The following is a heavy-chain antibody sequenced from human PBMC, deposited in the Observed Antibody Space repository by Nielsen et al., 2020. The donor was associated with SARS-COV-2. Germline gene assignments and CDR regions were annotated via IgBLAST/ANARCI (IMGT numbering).Heavy chain of an antibody. D-gene: IGHD1-26*01. Sequence: GSLRLSCTVSGGSISSYYWSWIRQPPGKGLEWIGYIYYSGSTNYNPSLKSRVTISVDTSKNQFSLKLTSVTAADTAVYYCVLNSGSYYGALDVWGLGTMVTVSS. CDR3: VLNSGSYYGALDV. CDR1: GGSISSYY. J-gene: IGHJ3*01. CDR2: IYYSGST. V-gene: IGHV4-59*08.